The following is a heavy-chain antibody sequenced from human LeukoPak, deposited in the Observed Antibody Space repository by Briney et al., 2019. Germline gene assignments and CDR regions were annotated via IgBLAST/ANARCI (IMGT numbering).Heavy chain of an antibody. V-gene: IGHV1-24*01. CDR2: FDPEDGET. J-gene: IGHJ3*02. CDR3: ASGGGYAFDI. Sequence: ASVKVSCKVSGYTLTELSMHWVRQAPGKGLEWMGGFDPEDGETIYAQKFQGRVTMTRDTSTSTVYMELSSLRSEDTAVYYCASGGGYAFDIWGQGTMVTVSS. CDR1: GYTLTELS. D-gene: IGHD2-15*01.